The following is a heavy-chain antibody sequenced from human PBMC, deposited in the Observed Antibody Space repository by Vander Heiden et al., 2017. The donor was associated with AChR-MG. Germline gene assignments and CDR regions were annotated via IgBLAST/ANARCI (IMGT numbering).Heavy chain of an antibody. J-gene: IGHJ6*03. CDR1: GFTFSSYA. D-gene: IGHD2-15*01. V-gene: IGHV3-23*01. Sequence: EVQLLESGGGLVQPGGSLRLSCAASGFTFSSYAMSWCRQAPGKGLEWVSAISGSGGSTYYADSVKGRFTISRDNSKNTLYLQMNSLRAEDTAVYYCAKDRGGWDDHHYYMDVWGKGTTVTVSS. CDR3: AKDRGGWDDHHYYMDV. CDR2: ISGSGGST.